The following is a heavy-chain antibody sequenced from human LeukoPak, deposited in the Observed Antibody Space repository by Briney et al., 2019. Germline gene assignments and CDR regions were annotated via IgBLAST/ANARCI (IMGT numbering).Heavy chain of an antibody. D-gene: IGHD1-26*01. CDR3: ARGTLSGSYPFDY. CDR1: GGSISSGTYY. V-gene: IGHV4-61*01. J-gene: IGHJ4*02. CDR2: IYYSGST. Sequence: SQTLSLTCTVSGGSISSGTYYWSWIRQPPGKGLEWIGYIYYSGSTNYNPSLKSRVTISVDTSKNQFSLKLSSVTAADTAVYYCARGTLSGSYPFDYWGQGTLVTVSS.